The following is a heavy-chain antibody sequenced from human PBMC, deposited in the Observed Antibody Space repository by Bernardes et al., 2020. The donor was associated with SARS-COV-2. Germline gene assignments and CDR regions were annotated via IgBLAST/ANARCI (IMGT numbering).Heavy chain of an antibody. CDR3: AREASSSGNYFDY. Sequence: ASVKVSCKASGYTFTGYYMHWLRQAPGQGLEWMGWINPNSGVTNYAQQFQGRVTMTRDTSISTAYMELSRLKSDDTAVYYCAREASSSGNYFDYWGQGTLVTVSS. CDR1: GYTFTGYY. V-gene: IGHV1-2*02. CDR2: INPNSGVT. J-gene: IGHJ4*02. D-gene: IGHD6-6*01.